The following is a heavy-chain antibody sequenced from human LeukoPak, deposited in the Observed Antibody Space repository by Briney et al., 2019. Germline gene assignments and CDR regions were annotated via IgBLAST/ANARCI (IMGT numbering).Heavy chain of an antibody. CDR3: AREYSSSWYGTHYYYGMDV. V-gene: IGHV4-59*01. D-gene: IGHD6-13*01. CDR2: IYYSGST. Sequence: SETLSLTCTVSGGSISSYYWSWIRHPPGKGLEWIGCIYYSGSTNSNPSLKSRVSISVDTSKNQFSLKLSSVTAADTAVYYCAREYSSSWYGTHYYYGMDVWGQGTTVTVSS. CDR1: GGSISSYY. J-gene: IGHJ6*02.